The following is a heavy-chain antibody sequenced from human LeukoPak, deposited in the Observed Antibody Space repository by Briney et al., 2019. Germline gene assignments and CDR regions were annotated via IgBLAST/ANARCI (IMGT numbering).Heavy chain of an antibody. J-gene: IGHJ5*02. CDR2: ISGSGGST. D-gene: IGHD5-12*01. Sequence: PGGSLRLSCAASGFTFSSYAMSWVRQAPGKGLEWVSAISGSGGSTYYADSVKGMFTLSRDNSKNTLYLQMNSLRVEDTAVYYCSSSRRGYSGYYYWFDPWGQGTPVTVSS. CDR3: SSSRRGYSGYYYWFDP. V-gene: IGHV3-23*01. CDR1: GFTFSSYA.